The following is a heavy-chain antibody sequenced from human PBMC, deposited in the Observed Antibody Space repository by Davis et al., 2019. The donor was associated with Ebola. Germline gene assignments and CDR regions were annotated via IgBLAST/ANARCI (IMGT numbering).Heavy chain of an antibody. CDR1: GGSFSGYY. CDR2: INHSGST. Sequence: MPSETLSLTCAVYGGSFSGYYWSWIRQPPGKGLEWIGEINHSGSTNYNPSLKSRVTISVDTSKHQFSLKLSSVTAADTAVYYCARGDCSSTSCYGYPAPRYFDYWGQGTLVTVSS. V-gene: IGHV4-34*01. J-gene: IGHJ4*02. D-gene: IGHD2-2*01. CDR3: ARGDCSSTSCYGYPAPRYFDY.